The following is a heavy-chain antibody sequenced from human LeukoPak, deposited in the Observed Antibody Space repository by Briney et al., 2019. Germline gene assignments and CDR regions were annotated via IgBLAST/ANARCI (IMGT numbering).Heavy chain of an antibody. V-gene: IGHV4-59*01. J-gene: IGHJ4*02. D-gene: IGHD3-10*01. CDR3: ARGLRGVSSYYFDS. CDR1: GGSITTYY. CDR2: IYYTGST. Sequence: PSETLSLTCTVSGGSITTYYWSWIRQPPGKGLEWIGYIYYTGSTDYNTSLKGRVTMSVDTSKNQFSPKVSSLTAGDTAVYFCARGLRGVSSYYFDSWGQGTLVTVSS.